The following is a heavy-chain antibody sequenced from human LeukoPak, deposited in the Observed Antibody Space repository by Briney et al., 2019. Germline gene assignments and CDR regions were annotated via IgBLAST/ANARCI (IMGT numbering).Heavy chain of an antibody. CDR1: GYTFTRYY. CDR3: ARVGVGLAGYFDY. CDR2: INPSGGGT. V-gene: IGHV1-46*01. D-gene: IGHD3/OR15-3a*01. Sequence: ASVTVSCKASGYTFTRYYIHWVRQAPGQGLEWMGPINPSGGGTSYTQKFQGRVTMTSDTSTSTVYMDLSSLRSEDTAVYYCARVGVGLAGYFDYWGQGTLVTVSS. J-gene: IGHJ4*02.